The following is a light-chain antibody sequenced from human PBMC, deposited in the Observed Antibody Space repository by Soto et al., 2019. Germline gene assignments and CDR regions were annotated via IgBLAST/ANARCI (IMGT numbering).Light chain of an antibody. CDR3: SSYTSVSTLV. V-gene: IGLV2-14*01. CDR1: SGDVGGSNS. J-gene: IGLJ3*02. Sequence: QSALTQPASVSGSPGQSITISCTGTSGDVGGSNSVSWYQHHPGKAPKLMIYDVNNRPSWVSNRFSGSKSGNTASLTISGLQPDDEADYYCSSYTSVSTLVFGGGTKLTVL. CDR2: DVN.